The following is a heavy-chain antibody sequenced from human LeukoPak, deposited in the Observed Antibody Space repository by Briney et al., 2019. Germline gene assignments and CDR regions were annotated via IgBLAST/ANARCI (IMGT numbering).Heavy chain of an antibody. V-gene: IGHV1-46*01. Sequence: ASVKVSCKASGYTFTSYYMHWVRQAPGQGLEWMGIINPSGGSTSYAQKFQGRVTMTRDMSTSTVYMELSSLRSEDTAVYYCARAYCGGDCYPDAFDIWGQGTMVTVSS. CDR3: ARAYCGGDCYPDAFDI. J-gene: IGHJ3*02. CDR1: GYTFTSYY. CDR2: INPSGGST. D-gene: IGHD2-21*02.